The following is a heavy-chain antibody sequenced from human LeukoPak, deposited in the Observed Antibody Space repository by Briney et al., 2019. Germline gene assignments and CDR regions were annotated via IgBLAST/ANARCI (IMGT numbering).Heavy chain of an antibody. J-gene: IGHJ3*02. CDR2: INHSGST. D-gene: IGHD3-3*01. V-gene: IGHV4-34*01. CDR1: GGSFSGYY. CDR3: ARDRGFWAFDI. Sequence: PSETLSLTCAVYGGSFSGYYWSWIRQPPGKGLEWIGEINHSGSTNYNPSLKGRVTMSVDTSKNQFSLKLSSVTAADTAVYYCARDRGFWAFDIWGQGTMVTVSS.